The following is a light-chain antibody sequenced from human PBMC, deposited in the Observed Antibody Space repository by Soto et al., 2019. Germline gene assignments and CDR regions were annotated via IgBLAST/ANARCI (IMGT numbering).Light chain of an antibody. Sequence: EIVLTQSPATLSLSPGERATLSCRASQSVSSYLAWYQQKPGQAPRLLIYDASNSATGIPARFSGSGSGIDFTLTIRGLEPEDFAVYYCQQRSHGLIFLGGTKVEIK. V-gene: IGKV3-11*01. CDR2: DAS. J-gene: IGKJ4*01. CDR1: QSVSSY. CDR3: QQRSHGLI.